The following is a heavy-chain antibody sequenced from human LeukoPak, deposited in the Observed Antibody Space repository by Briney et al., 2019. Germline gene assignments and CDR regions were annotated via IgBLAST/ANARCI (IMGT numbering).Heavy chain of an antibody. CDR2: IYSGGSI. Sequence: GGSLRLSCAASGFSVSSNYMSWVRQAPGKGLEWVSVIYSGGSIYYADSVKGRFTSSRDNSKNTMYLQMDSLRAEDTAVYYCARDSQKGLWGQGTLVTVSS. V-gene: IGHV3-66*01. CDR1: GFSVSSNY. J-gene: IGHJ4*02. CDR3: ARDSQKGL.